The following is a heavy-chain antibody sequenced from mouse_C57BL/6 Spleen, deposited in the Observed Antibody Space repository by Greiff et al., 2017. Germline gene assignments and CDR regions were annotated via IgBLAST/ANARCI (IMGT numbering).Heavy chain of an antibody. Sequence: VQLQQSGAELVKPGASVKLSCTASGFNIKDYYMHWVKQRTEQGLEWIGRIDPEDGETKSAPKFQGKATITADTSSNTAYLQLSSLTSEDTAVYYCARSYYYGSSGNFGYWGQGTTLTVSS. V-gene: IGHV14-2*01. CDR2: IDPEDGET. CDR3: ARSYYYGSSGNFGY. D-gene: IGHD1-1*01. J-gene: IGHJ2*01. CDR1: GFNIKDYY.